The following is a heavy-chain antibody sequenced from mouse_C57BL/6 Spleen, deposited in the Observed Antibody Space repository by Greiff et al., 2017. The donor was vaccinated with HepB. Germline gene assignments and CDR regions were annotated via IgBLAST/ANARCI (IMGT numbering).Heavy chain of an antibody. CDR2: INYDSSST. V-gene: IGHV5-16*01. CDR1: GFTFSDSY. D-gene: IGHD2-3*01. CDR3: ARESLYDGYFPYYFDY. J-gene: IGHJ2*01. Sequence: VQLVESEGGLVQPGSSMTLSCTASGFTFSDSYMAWVRQVPEKCLEWVANINYDSSSTYYLDSLKSRFIISRDNAKNILYLQMSSLKSEDTATYYCARESLYDGYFPYYFDYWGQGTTLTVSS.